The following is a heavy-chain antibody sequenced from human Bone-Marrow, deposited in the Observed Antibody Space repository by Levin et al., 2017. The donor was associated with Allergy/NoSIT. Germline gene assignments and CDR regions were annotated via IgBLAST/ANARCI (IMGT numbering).Heavy chain of an antibody. J-gene: IGHJ4*02. CDR1: GDSISSSNYY. CDR3: ARDKGESYGSGSYFDY. Sequence: SETLSLTCTVSGDSISSSNYYWGWIRQPPGKGLEWVGSIYYSGSTYYNPSLKSRVTISVDTSKNQFSLKLSSVTAADTAVYYCARDKGESYGSGSYFDYWGQGTLVTVSS. CDR2: IYYSGST. D-gene: IGHD3-10*01. V-gene: IGHV4-39*07.